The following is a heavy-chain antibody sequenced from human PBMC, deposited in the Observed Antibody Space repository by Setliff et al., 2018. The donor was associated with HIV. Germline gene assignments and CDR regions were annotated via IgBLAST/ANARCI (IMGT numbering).Heavy chain of an antibody. CDR2: INHSGSA. Sequence: SETLSLTCAVYGGSFSDYYWRGIRQPPGKGLEWIGEINHSGSANFSPSLKRRVTISLDTSKNQFSLKLRSVTASDTAVYYCAKERNPYYDDSSGSYWINAFDIWGNVKRVIVSS. J-gene: IGHJ3*02. D-gene: IGHD3-22*01. CDR1: GGSFSDYY. V-gene: IGHV4-34*01. CDR3: AKERNPYYDDSSGSYWINAFDI.